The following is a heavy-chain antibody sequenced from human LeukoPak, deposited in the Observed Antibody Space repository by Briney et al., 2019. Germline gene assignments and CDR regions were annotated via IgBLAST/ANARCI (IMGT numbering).Heavy chain of an antibody. J-gene: IGHJ3*02. D-gene: IGHD1-26*01. CDR3: ARTEGGIPYGFAFDI. CDR1: GLTFDDYA. V-gene: IGHV3-9*01. Sequence: PGGSLRLSCAASGLTFDDYAMHWVRQAPGKGLEWDSGISWNGGSIVYADSVKGRFTISRDNAKNSLYLQMNSLRAEDTAVYYCARTEGGIPYGFAFDIWGQGTMVTVSS. CDR2: ISWNGGSI.